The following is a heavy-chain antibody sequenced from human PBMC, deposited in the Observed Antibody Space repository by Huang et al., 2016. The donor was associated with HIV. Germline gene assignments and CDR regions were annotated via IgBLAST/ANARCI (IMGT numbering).Heavy chain of an antibody. D-gene: IGHD3-9*01. CDR2: FYPEIGET. CDR3: ATGFDVFFDF. J-gene: IGHJ4*02. Sequence: QVQLVQSRAEVKKPGASVKVSCKVSEYTLTALYIPWGRQPPGKGVEWMVWFYPEIGETIYAQQVQGRVTMTEDTSTETAFMELSGLRPEDTAVYYCATGFDVFFDFWGQGTLVTVSS. CDR1: EYTLTALY. V-gene: IGHV1-24*01.